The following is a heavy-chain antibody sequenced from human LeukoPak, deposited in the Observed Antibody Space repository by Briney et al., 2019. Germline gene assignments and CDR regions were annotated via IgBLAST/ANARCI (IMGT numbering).Heavy chain of an antibody. CDR1: GFTFSSYG. D-gene: IGHD5-12*01. V-gene: IGHV3-30*18. J-gene: IGHJ4*02. CDR2: ISYDGSNK. Sequence: GGSLRLSCAASGFTFSSYGMHGVRQAPGKGLEWVAVISYDGSNKYYADSVRGRFTISRDNSKNTLYLQMNSLRAEDTAVYYCAKGMVATDYWGQGTLVTVSS. CDR3: AKGMVATDY.